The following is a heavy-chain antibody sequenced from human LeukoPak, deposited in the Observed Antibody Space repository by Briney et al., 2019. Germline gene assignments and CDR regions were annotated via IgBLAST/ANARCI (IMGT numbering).Heavy chain of an antibody. D-gene: IGHD2-2*01. CDR2: IYYSGST. CDR3: ARDAGCSSTSCYAWFDP. Sequence: SETLSLTCTVSGGSISSGGYYWSWIRQHPGKGLEWIGYIYYSGSTYYNPSLKSRVTISVDTSKNQFSLKLSSVTAADTAVYYCARDAGCSSTSCYAWFDPWGQGTLVTDSS. CDR1: GGSISSGGYY. V-gene: IGHV4-31*03. J-gene: IGHJ5*02.